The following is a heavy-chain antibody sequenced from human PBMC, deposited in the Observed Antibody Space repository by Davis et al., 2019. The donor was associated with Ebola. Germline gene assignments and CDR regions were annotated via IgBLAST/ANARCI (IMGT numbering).Heavy chain of an antibody. D-gene: IGHD3-3*01. V-gene: IGHV5-51*01. CDR1: GYSFTSYW. Sequence: GESLKISCKGSGYSFTSYWIAWVRQMPGKGPEWMGIIYSGDSDTRYSPSFEGQVTISADKSITTAYLQWSSLKASDTAMYYCARPMTSRSAAAFDIWGQGTMVTVSS. J-gene: IGHJ3*02. CDR3: ARPMTSRSAAAFDI. CDR2: IYSGDSDT.